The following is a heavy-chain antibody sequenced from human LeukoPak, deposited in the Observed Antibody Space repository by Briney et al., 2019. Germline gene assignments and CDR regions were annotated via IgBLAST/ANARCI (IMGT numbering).Heavy chain of an antibody. CDR2: ISYDGSNK. D-gene: IGHD3-22*01. V-gene: IGHV3-30-3*01. CDR3: ARAHRDYYDSSGYYPDY. J-gene: IGHJ4*02. Sequence: GGSLRLSCAASGFTFSSYAMHWVRQAPGKGLEWVAVISYDGSNKYYADSVKGRFTISRDNSKNTLYLQMNSLRAEDTAVYYCARAHRDYYDSSGYYPDYWGQGTLVTVSS. CDR1: GFTFSSYA.